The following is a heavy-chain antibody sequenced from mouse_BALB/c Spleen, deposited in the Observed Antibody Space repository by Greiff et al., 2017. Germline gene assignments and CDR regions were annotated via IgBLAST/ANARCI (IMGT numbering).Heavy chain of an antibody. Sequence: EVKLQESGPGLVKPSQSLSLTCSVTGYSITSGYYWNWLRQFPGNKLEWMGYISYDGSNNYNPSLKNRISITRDTSKNQFFLKLNSVTTEDTATYYCAVLLLGFAYWGQGTLVTVSA. CDR3: AVLLLGFAY. V-gene: IGHV3-6*02. D-gene: IGHD2-1*01. J-gene: IGHJ3*01. CDR1: GYSITSGYY. CDR2: ISYDGSN.